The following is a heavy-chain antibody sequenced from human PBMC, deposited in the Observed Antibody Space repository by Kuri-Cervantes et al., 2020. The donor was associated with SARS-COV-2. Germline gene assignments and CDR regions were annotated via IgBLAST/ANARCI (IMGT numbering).Heavy chain of an antibody. D-gene: IGHD3-3*01. J-gene: IGHJ4*02. CDR3: ARDQDDFWSGYRLTFDY. V-gene: IGHV3-30-3*01. CDR1: GFTVSSYA. CDR2: ISYDGSNK. Sequence: GESLKISCAASGFTVSSYAMHLVRQAPGKGLEWVAVISYDGSNKYYADSVKGRFTISRDNSKNTLYLQMNSLRAEDTAVYYCARDQDDFWSGYRLTFDYWGQGTLVTVSS.